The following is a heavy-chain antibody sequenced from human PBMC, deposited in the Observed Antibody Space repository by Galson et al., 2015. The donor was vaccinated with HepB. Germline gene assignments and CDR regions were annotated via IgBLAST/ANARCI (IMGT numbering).Heavy chain of an antibody. CDR1: GSTLSNYG. CDR2: IIPIFGTT. D-gene: IGHD3-3*01. Sequence: SVKVSCKASGSTLSNYGINWVRQAPGQGLEWMGGIIPIFGTTNYAQKFQGRVTLIADKSTSTAYMELSSLTSEDTAVYFCSRAGPESFDFWSGYSHFDSWGQGTVVTVSS. V-gene: IGHV1-69*06. CDR3: SRAGPESFDFWSGYSHFDS. J-gene: IGHJ4*02.